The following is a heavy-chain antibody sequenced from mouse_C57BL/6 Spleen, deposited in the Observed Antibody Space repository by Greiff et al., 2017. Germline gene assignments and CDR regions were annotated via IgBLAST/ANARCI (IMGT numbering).Heavy chain of an antibody. CDR2: ISSGGDYI. V-gene: IGHV5-9-1*02. CDR1: GFTFSSYA. D-gene: IGHD2-3*01. CDR3: TREGIYDGYYRLPFAD. J-gene: IGHJ3*01. Sequence: EVQLVESGEGLVKPGGSLKLSCAASGFTFSSYAMSWVRQTPEKRLEWVAYISSGGDYIYYADTVKGRFTISRDNARNTLYLQMSSLKSEDTAMYYCTREGIYDGYYRLPFADWGQGTLVTVSA.